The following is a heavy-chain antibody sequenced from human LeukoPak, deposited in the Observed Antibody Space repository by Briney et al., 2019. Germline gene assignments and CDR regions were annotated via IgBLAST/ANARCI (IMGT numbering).Heavy chain of an antibody. CDR1: GGSISSGSYF. CDR3: ARQYDY. J-gene: IGHJ4*02. Sequence: ASETLSLTCTVSGGSISSGSYFWGWVRQPPGKGLEWIGSRYYSGSTDYNPSLKSRVTISADTSKNQFSLKLTSVTAADTAVYYCARQYDYWGQGTLVTVSS. CDR2: RYYSGST. V-gene: IGHV4-39*01.